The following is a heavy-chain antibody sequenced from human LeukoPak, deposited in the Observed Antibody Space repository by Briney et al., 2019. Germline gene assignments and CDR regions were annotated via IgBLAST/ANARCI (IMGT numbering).Heavy chain of an antibody. CDR3: ARGSIAARNDAFDI. CDR2: IYYSGST. CDR1: GGSVNSDNYY. V-gene: IGHV4-61*01. J-gene: IGHJ3*02. D-gene: IGHD6-6*01. Sequence: PSETLSLTCTVSGGSVNSDNYYWNWIRKPPGKGLEWIGYIYYSGSTNYNPSLKSRVTISVDTSKNQFSLKLSFVIAADTAVYYCARGSIAARNDAFDIWGQGTMVTVSS.